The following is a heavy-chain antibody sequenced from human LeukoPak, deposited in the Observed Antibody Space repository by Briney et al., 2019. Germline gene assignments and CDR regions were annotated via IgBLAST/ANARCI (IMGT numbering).Heavy chain of an antibody. Sequence: ASVKVSCKASGYTFTSYGISWVRQAPGQGLEWMGWISAYNGNTNYAQKLQGRVTMTTDTSTSTAYMELRSLRSEDTAVYYCARSRQLKNWFDPWGQGTLVTVSS. CDR1: GYTFTSYG. CDR2: ISAYNGNT. J-gene: IGHJ5*02. V-gene: IGHV1-18*01. CDR3: ARSRQLKNWFDP. D-gene: IGHD2-2*01.